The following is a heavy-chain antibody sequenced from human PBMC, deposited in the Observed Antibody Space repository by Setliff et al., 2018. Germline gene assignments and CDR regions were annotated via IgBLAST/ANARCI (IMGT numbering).Heavy chain of an antibody. CDR3: ARMSGFLYMDV. J-gene: IGHJ6*03. CDR1: GASISTTYYY. V-gene: IGHV4-39*07. Sequence: PSETLSLTCSVSGASISTTYYYWDWIRQSPEKGLEWIGTIYQNGITYYNPSVKSRVTISLDTSRSQFFLKLDSVTAADTAVYYCARMSGFLYMDVWGKGTPVTVSS. D-gene: IGHD3-3*01. CDR2: IYQNGIT.